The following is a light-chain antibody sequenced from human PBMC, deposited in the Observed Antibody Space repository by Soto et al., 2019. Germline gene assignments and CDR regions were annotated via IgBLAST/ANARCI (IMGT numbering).Light chain of an antibody. CDR2: EVS. CDR1: SSGIGAYKF. V-gene: IGLV2-8*01. CDR3: SLYAGTNSVV. Sequence: QSVLTQPPSASGSPGQSVAISCTGTSSGIGAYKFVSWYQQHPGKAPRLILYEVSRRPSGVPDRFSGSKSGNTASLTVSGLLADDESDYYCSLYAGTNSVVFGGGTKLTVL. J-gene: IGLJ2*01.